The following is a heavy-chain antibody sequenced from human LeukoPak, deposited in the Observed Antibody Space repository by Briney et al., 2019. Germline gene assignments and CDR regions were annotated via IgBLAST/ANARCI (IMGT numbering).Heavy chain of an antibody. D-gene: IGHD3-22*01. CDR2: ISSSGSTI. CDR1: GFTFSDYY. Sequence: PGGSLRLSCAASGFTFSDYYMSWIRQAPGKGLEWVSYISSSGSTIYYADSVKGRFTISRDNAKNSLYLQMNSLRAEDTAVYYCARVGDSSGSRLYYYYYGMDVWGQGTTVTVSS. CDR3: ARVGDSSGSRLYYYYYGMDV. J-gene: IGHJ6*02. V-gene: IGHV3-11*01.